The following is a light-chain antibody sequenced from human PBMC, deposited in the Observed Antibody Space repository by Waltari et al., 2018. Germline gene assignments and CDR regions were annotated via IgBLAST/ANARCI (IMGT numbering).Light chain of an antibody. Sequence: DIQMTPSPSSVSASVGDRVTITCRASQGISSRLGWYQQKPGKAPNLLIYEASSLQSGAPSRFSGSGSETDFTLTVSSLQPEDFATYYCQQTNSFPLTFGGGTKVEIK. CDR3: QQTNSFPLT. V-gene: IGKV1D-12*01. J-gene: IGKJ4*01. CDR1: QGISSR. CDR2: EAS.